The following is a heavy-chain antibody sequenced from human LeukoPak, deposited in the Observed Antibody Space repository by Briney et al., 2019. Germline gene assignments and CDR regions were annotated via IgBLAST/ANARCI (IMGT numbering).Heavy chain of an antibody. D-gene: IGHD6-19*01. CDR3: ARVNGWYYFDY. Sequence: GESLKISCKGSGYSFTSYWIGWVRQMPGKGLEWMGIIYPGDSDTRYSPSFQGQVTVSADKSISTAYLQWSSLRASDTAMYSCARVNGWYYFDYWGQGTLVTVSS. V-gene: IGHV5-51*01. J-gene: IGHJ4*02. CDR2: IYPGDSDT. CDR1: GYSFTSYW.